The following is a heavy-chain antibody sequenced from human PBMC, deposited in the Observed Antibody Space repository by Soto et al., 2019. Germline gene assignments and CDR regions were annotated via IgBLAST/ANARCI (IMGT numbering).Heavy chain of an antibody. CDR1: GFTFSSYA. D-gene: IGHD2-2*01. J-gene: IGHJ4*02. V-gene: IGHV3-23*01. CDR3: ARVRSICSSTSCSPFDY. CDR2: ISGSGGST. Sequence: GGSLRLSCAASGFTFSSYAMSWVRQAPGKGLEWVSAISGSGGSTYYADSVKGRFTISRDNAKNSLYLQMNSLRAEDTAVYYCARVRSICSSTSCSPFDYWGQGTLVTVSS.